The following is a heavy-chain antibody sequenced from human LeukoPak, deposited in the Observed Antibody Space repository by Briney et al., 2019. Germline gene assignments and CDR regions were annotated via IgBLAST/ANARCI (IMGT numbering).Heavy chain of an antibody. CDR2: ISANNGNT. CDR1: GYTFTTFG. CDR3: ARDPGSFLSSTGWLNWFAP. Sequence: ASVNVSCKASGYTFTTFGISWVRQAPGQGLEWMGWISANNGNTNYAQKFQGRVTMTTDTSTSTAYMELRSLRSDDTAVYYCARDPGSFLSSTGWLNWFAPWGQGTLVTVSS. D-gene: IGHD6-19*01. J-gene: IGHJ5*02. V-gene: IGHV1-18*01.